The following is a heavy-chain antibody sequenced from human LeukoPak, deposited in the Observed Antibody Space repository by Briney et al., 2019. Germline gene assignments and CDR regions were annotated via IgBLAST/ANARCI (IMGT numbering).Heavy chain of an antibody. CDR2: ISGDTTYI. D-gene: IGHD1-1*01. CDR1: GFTFSSYT. V-gene: IGHV3-21*01. J-gene: IGHJ3*01. CDR3: ARRGTDASFSFFDV. Sequence: SGGSLRLPCAASGFTFSSYTMHWVRQIPGERPEWVSSISGDTTYIYYADSLKGRFTISRDNTNTSLFLQMNSLRAEDTATYFCARRGTDASFSFFDVWGQGTMVTVSS.